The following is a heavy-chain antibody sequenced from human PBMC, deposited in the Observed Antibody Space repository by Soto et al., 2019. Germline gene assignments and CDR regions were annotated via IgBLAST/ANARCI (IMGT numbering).Heavy chain of an antibody. CDR1: GDSISSSSYY. Sequence: PSETLSLTCTVSGDSISSSSYYWGWIRQPPGKGLEWIGSIYYSGSTYYNPSLKSRVTISVDTSKNQFSLKLSSVTAADTAVYYCARRLYYDSSGFEGGGMDVWGQGTTVTVS. V-gene: IGHV4-39*01. J-gene: IGHJ6*02. D-gene: IGHD3-22*01. CDR2: IYYSGST. CDR3: ARRLYYDSSGFEGGGMDV.